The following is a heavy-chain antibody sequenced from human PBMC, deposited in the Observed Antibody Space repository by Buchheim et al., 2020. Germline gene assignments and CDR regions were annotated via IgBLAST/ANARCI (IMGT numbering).Heavy chain of an antibody. CDR1: GFTFSSYE. CDR2: ISSSGSTI. J-gene: IGHJ4*02. CDR3: AAWLLLLNYLEY. V-gene: IGHV3-48*03. D-gene: IGHD3-22*01. Sequence: EVQLVESGGGLVQPGGSLRLSCAASGFTFSSYEMNWVRQAPGKGLEWVSYISSSGSTISYAYSVKGRFTISIDNAQNSLYLQMNSLRAEDTAVYYCAAWLLLLNYLEYWGQGTL.